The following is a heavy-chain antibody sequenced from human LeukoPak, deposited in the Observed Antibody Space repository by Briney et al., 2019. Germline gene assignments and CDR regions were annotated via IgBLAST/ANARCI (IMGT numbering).Heavy chain of an antibody. Sequence: PGGSLRLSCAASGFTVSSNYMSWVRQAPGKGLEWVSVIYSGGSTYYADSVKGRFTISRDNSKNTLYLQMNSLRAEDTAVYYCAKSPTVTCKSGFDYWGQGTLVTVSS. V-gene: IGHV3-66*01. CDR2: IYSGGST. CDR3: AKSPTVTCKSGFDY. J-gene: IGHJ4*02. CDR1: GFTVSSNY. D-gene: IGHD4-17*01.